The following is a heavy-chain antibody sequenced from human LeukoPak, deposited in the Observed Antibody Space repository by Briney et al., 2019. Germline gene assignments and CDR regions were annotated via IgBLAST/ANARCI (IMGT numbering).Heavy chain of an antibody. CDR2: ISSSGDII. V-gene: IGHV3-48*03. D-gene: IGHD5-18*01. J-gene: IGHJ4*02. Sequence: GGSLRLSCAASGFTFSSYEMNWVRQAPGKGLEWVSYISSSGDIIYYADSVKGRFTISRDNAKNSLYLQMNSLRVEDTAIYYCARADTAMAMRLDYWGQGTLVTVSS. CDR3: ARADTAMAMRLDY. CDR1: GFTFSSYE.